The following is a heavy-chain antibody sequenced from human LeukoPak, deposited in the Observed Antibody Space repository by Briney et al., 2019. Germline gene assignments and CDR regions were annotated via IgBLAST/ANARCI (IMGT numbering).Heavy chain of an antibody. J-gene: IGHJ3*02. V-gene: IGHV3-30*03. CDR1: GFIFSSYG. CDR3: AGGYTSGWYVAFDI. Sequence: GRSLRLSCAASGFIFSSYGMHWVRQAPGKGLEWVAVISSDGSNKYYADSVKGRFTISRDNSKNTLYLQMNSLRAEDTAVYYCAGGYTSGWYVAFDIWGQGTMVTVSS. D-gene: IGHD6-19*01. CDR2: ISSDGSNK.